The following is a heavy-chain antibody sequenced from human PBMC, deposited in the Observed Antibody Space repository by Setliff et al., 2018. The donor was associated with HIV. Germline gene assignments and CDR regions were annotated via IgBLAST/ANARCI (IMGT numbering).Heavy chain of an antibody. CDR3: ATMLRTTARHDYFDY. CDR2: IREDGSEK. CDR1: GFTFSRSW. Sequence: LRLSCAASGFTFSRSWMSWVRQAPGKRLEWVANIREDGSEKYYVDSMKGRLTISGDNAKNSLYLQINSLRAEDTAVYYCATMLRTTARHDYFDYRGQGTLVTVSS. V-gene: IGHV3-7*01. J-gene: IGHJ4*02. D-gene: IGHD6-6*01.